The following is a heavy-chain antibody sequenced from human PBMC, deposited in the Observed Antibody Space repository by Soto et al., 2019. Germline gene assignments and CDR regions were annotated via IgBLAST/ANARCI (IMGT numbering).Heavy chain of an antibody. V-gene: IGHV3-53*01. CDR2: IYSGGST. D-gene: IGHD3-10*01. CDR1: GFTVSSNY. Sequence: GGSLRLSCAASGFTVSSNYMSWVRQAPGKGLEWVSVIYSGGSTYYADSVKGRFTISRDNSKNTLYLQMNSLRAEDTAVYYCAREGYGSGSYDYYYYGMDVWGQGTTVTVSS. J-gene: IGHJ6*02. CDR3: AREGYGSGSYDYYYYGMDV.